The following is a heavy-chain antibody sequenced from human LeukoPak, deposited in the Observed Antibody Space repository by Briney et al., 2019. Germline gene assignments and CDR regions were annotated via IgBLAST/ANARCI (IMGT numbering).Heavy chain of an antibody. D-gene: IGHD3-22*01. CDR1: GGSISSYY. Sequence: SETLSLTCTVSGGSISSYYWSWIRQPPGKGLEYIGYIYYTGITNYNPSLKSRVTISVDTSKNQFSLKLSSVTAADTAVYYCARYLFRRGGYFDYWGQGTLVTVSS. J-gene: IGHJ4*02. V-gene: IGHV4-59*01. CDR2: IYYTGIT. CDR3: ARYLFRRGGYFDY.